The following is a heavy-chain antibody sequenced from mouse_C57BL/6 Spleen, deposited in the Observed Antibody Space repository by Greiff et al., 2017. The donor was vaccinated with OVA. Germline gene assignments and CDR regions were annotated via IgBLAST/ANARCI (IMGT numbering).Heavy chain of an antibody. D-gene: IGHD4-1*01. V-gene: IGHV5-16*01. CDR3: ARVLTGSYFDY. CDR2: INYDGSST. Sequence: EVMLVESEGGLVQPGSSMKLSCTASGFTFSDYYMAWVRQVPEKGLEWVANINYDGSSTYYLDSLKSRFIISRDNAKNILYLQMSSLKSEDTATYYCARVLTGSYFDYWGQGTTLTVSS. CDR1: GFTFSDYY. J-gene: IGHJ2*01.